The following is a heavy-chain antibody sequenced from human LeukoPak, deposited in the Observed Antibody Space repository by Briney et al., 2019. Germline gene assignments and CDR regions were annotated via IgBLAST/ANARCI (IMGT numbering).Heavy chain of an antibody. Sequence: PSETLSLTCTVSGGSISSYYWSWIRQPPGKGLEWIGYIYYSGSTNYNPSLKSRVTISVDTSKNQFSLKLSSVTAAETAVCYCARGADYSNYYYYMDVWGKGTTVTVSS. CDR3: ARGADYSNYYYYMDV. CDR1: GGSISSYY. J-gene: IGHJ6*03. D-gene: IGHD4-11*01. V-gene: IGHV4-59*01. CDR2: IYYSGST.